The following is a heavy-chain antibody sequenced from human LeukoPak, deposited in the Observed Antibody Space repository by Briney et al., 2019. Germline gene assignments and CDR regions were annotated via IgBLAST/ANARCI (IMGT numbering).Heavy chain of an antibody. CDR3: AKGPSGSDYDWYFDL. D-gene: IGHD4-17*01. CDR1: GNTLTKFS. Sequence: ASVEVSCKVSGNTLTKFSMHWVRQAPGKGLEWMGGFDLDEGKRIYAQKLKGRVIMTEDTSTDTAYMEIKSLTFEDTAVYYCAKGPSGSDYDWYFDLWGRGTLITVSS. CDR2: FDLDEGKR. J-gene: IGHJ2*01. V-gene: IGHV1-24*01.